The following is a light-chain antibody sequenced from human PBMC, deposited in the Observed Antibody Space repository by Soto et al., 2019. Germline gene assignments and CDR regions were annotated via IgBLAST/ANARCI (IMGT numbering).Light chain of an antibody. Sequence: QSVLTQAPSASGTPGQRVTISCSGSSSNIGSNTVSWYQQVPGTAPKLLIYSNDQRPSGVPARFSGSKSGTSASLAIGGLQSEDEADYYCAAWDGSLNGWVFGGGTKVTVL. CDR2: SND. CDR1: SSNIGSNT. V-gene: IGLV1-44*01. CDR3: AAWDGSLNGWV. J-gene: IGLJ2*01.